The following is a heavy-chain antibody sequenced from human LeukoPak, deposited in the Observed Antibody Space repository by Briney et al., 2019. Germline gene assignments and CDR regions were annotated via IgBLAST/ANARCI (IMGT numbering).Heavy chain of an antibody. CDR2: ISGSGGST. D-gene: IGHD3-22*01. Sequence: PGGSLRLSCAASGFTFSSYAMSWVRQAPGKGLEWVSAISGSGGSTCYADSVKGRFTISRDNSKNTLYLQMNSLRAEDTAVYYCASRQYYYDSSGYHTWGQGTLVTVSS. J-gene: IGHJ4*02. CDR1: GFTFSSYA. CDR3: ASRQYYYDSSGYHT. V-gene: IGHV3-23*01.